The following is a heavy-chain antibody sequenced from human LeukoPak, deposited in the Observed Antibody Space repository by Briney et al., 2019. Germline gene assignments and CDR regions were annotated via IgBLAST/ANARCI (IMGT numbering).Heavy chain of an antibody. Sequence: GGSLRLSCAASGFTFSSYGMSWVRQAPGKGLEWVSAISGSGGSTYYADSVKGRFTISRDNSKNTLYLQMNSLRAEDTAVYYCAKESSSWFKLATYFDYWGQGTLVTVSS. D-gene: IGHD6-13*01. CDR3: AKESSSWFKLATYFDY. J-gene: IGHJ4*02. V-gene: IGHV3-23*01. CDR1: GFTFSSYG. CDR2: ISGSGGST.